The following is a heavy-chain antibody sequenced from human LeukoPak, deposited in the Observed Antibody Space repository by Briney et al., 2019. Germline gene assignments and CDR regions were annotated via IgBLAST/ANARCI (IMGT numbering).Heavy chain of an antibody. J-gene: IGHJ4*02. CDR3: TRDAAIAYYYDSSGFDY. D-gene: IGHD3-22*01. CDR2: IRSKAYGGTT. CDR1: GFTFGDYA. Sequence: SGGSLRLSCTATGFTFGDYAMSWVRQAPGKGLEWVGFIRSKAYGGTTEYAASVKGRFTISRDDSKSIAYLQMNSLKTEDTAVYYCTRDAAIAYYYDSSGFDYWGQGTLVTVSS. V-gene: IGHV3-49*04.